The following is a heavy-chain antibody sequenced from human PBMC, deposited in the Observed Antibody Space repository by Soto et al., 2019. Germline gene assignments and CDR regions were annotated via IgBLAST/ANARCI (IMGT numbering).Heavy chain of an antibody. Sequence: QAGGSLRLSCAASGFTFSSYAMSWVRQAPGKGLEWVSAISGSGGSTYYADSVKGRFTISRDNSKNTLYLQMNSLRAEDTAVYYCAKDQGRWVGATNSWFDPWGQGTLVTVSS. CDR1: GFTFSSYA. CDR2: ISGSGGST. V-gene: IGHV3-23*01. J-gene: IGHJ5*02. D-gene: IGHD1-26*01. CDR3: AKDQGRWVGATNSWFDP.